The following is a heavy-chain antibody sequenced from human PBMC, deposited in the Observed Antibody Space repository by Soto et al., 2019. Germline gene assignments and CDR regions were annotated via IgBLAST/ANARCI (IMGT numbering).Heavy chain of an antibody. V-gene: IGHV3-33*01. CDR2: IWYDGSNK. J-gene: IGHJ4*02. CDR1: GFTFSTYV. D-gene: IGHD6-19*01. Sequence: QVQLVESGGGVVQPGRSLRLSCAASGFTFSTYVMHWVRQAPGKGLEWVAVIWYDGSNKYYADSGKGRFTISRDNSKNTLYLQMDSLRVEDTAIYYCARDPSKGSGWNFMDYWGQGTLVTVSS. CDR3: ARDPSKGSGWNFMDY.